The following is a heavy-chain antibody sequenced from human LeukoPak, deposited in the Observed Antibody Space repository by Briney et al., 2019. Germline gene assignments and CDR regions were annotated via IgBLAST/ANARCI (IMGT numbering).Heavy chain of an antibody. Sequence: GGSLRLSCAASGFTFSSNCMSWVRQAPGKGLGWVSVIYSGGSAYYPDSVKGRFPISSDNSKNTLYLQMNRLRADDTSVYYCARDTNGEYGYSGQGTLVTVSS. CDR1: GFTFSSNC. V-gene: IGHV3-53*01. D-gene: IGHD2-8*01. CDR2: IYSGGSA. J-gene: IGHJ4*02. CDR3: ARDTNGEYGY.